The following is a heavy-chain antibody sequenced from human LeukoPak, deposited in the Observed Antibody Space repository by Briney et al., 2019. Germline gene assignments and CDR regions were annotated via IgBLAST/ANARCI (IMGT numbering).Heavy chain of an antibody. CDR2: ISSRSDYI. CDR3: ARPRFGDYAGFEC. J-gene: IGHJ4*02. V-gene: IGHV3-11*06. CDR1: GLPFSYYY. Sequence: GGSLRLSCAASGLPFSYYYMSWIRQAPGKGLEWLSYISSRSDYINYADSVKGRFTISRDNAKNSLYLQMNSLRAEDTAVYYCARPRFGDYAGFECWGQGTLVTVSS. D-gene: IGHD4-17*01.